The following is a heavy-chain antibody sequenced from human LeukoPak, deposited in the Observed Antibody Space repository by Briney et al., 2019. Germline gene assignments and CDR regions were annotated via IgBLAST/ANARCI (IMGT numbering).Heavy chain of an antibody. CDR1: GFTFSSYA. Sequence: PGGPLRLSCAASGFTFSSYAMSWVRQAPGKGLEWVSAISGSGGRTYYADSVKGRFTISRDKSKKTLYMQMNSLRAEDTAVYYCAKGSHFDYWGQGTLVTVSS. J-gene: IGHJ4*02. CDR3: AKGSHFDY. V-gene: IGHV3-23*01. CDR2: ISGSGGRT.